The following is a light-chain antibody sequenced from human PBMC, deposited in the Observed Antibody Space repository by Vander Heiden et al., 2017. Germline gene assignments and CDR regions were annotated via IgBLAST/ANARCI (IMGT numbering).Light chain of an antibody. CDR2: QDS. V-gene: IGLV3-1*01. J-gene: IGLJ2*01. CDR1: KLGDKY. Sequence: SYELTQPPSVSVSPGHTARITCSGGKLGDKYACWYQQKPGRFPVLVIYQDSKRPSGIPERFSGSNSGNTATLTISGTQAMDEADDYCQAWDSSTVVFGGGTKLTVL. CDR3: QAWDSSTVV.